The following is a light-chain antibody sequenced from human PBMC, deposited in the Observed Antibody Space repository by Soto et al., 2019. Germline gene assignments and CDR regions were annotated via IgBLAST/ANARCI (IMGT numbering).Light chain of an antibody. J-gene: IGKJ4*01. V-gene: IGKV3-20*01. CDR2: GAS. CDR3: QQYGSSPLT. Sequence: EIVLTQSPGTLSLSPGERATLSCRASESVSSSYLAWYQQKPGQAPRLLIYGASNRATGIPDRFGGSGSGTDFTLTISRLEPEDSAVYYCQQYGSSPLTFGGGTKVEIK. CDR1: ESVSSSY.